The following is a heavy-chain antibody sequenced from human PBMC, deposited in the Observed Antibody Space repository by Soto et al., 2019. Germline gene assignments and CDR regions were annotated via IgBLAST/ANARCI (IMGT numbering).Heavy chain of an antibody. CDR2: VHYSGKT. CDR3: ARGGEMAPLYY. D-gene: IGHD3-16*02. J-gene: IGHJ4*02. V-gene: IGHV4-39*01. CDR1: GGSIFTDYY. Sequence: SETLSLTCTVSGGSIFTDYYGGWIRQPPGKGLEWIGSVHYSGKTFYNPSLKSRVTISVDTSKSQFSLKLTSVSAADTAVYYCARGGEMAPLYYWGQGTLVTVS.